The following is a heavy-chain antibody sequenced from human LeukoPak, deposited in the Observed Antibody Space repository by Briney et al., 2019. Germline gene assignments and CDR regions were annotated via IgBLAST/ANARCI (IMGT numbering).Heavy chain of an antibody. CDR2: ITSGGNT. CDR3: ARKTSNWNDA. CDR1: GFTFSYYS. V-gene: IGHV3-64*01. J-gene: IGHJ5*02. Sequence: PGGSLRLSCAASGFTFSYYSMNWVRQAPGKGLEYVSTITSGGNTYYANSVKDRFTISRDNSKNMLYLQMGSLRTDDMAVYYCARKTSNWNDAWGQGTLVTVS.